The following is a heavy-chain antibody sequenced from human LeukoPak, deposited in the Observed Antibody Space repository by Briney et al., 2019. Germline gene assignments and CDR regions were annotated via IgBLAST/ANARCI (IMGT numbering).Heavy chain of an antibody. CDR3: ARDYYDSSGYYPWGY. CDR2: ISYDGSNK. V-gene: IGHV3-30*03. CDR1: GFTFSSYV. J-gene: IGHJ4*02. Sequence: GGSLRLSCAVSGFTFSSYVMSWVRQAPGKGLEWVAVISYDGSNKYYADSVKGRFTSSRDNSKNTLYLQMNSLRAEDTAVYYCARDYYDSSGYYPWGYWGQGTLVTVSS. D-gene: IGHD3-22*01.